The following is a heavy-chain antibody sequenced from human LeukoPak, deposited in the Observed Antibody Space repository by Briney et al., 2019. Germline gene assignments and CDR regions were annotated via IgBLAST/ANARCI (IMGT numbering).Heavy chain of an antibody. CDR1: GGSISSGSYY. CDR2: IYTSGST. V-gene: IGHV4-61*02. CDR3: ARAYSSSWYWNWFDP. J-gene: IGHJ5*02. Sequence: ASETLSLTCTVSGGSISSGSYYWSWIRQPAGEGLEWIGRIYTSGSTNYNPSLKSRVTISVDTSKNQFSLKLSSVTAADTAVYYCARAYSSSWYWNWFDPWGQGTLVTVSS. D-gene: IGHD6-13*01.